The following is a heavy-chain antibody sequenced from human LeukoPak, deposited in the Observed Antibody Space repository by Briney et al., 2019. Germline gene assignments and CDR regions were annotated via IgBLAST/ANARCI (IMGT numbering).Heavy chain of an antibody. CDR1: GFTFSSYS. V-gene: IGHV3-21*01. CDR3: ASPEFYSSSWGYMDV. D-gene: IGHD6-13*01. CDR2: ISSSSSYI. J-gene: IGHJ6*03. Sequence: PGGSLRLSCAASGFTFSSYSMNWVRQAPGKGLEWVSSISSSSSYIYYADSVKGRFTISRDNAKNSLYLQMNSLRAEDTAVYYCASPEFYSSSWGYMDVWGKGTTVTVSS.